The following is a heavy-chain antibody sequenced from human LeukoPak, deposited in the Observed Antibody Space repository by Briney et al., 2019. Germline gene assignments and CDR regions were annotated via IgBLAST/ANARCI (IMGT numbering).Heavy chain of an antibody. D-gene: IGHD3-10*01. CDR3: ASSMVRGVIVQTMFDY. V-gene: IGHV4-4*07. Sequence: SETLSLTCTVSGGSISSYYWSWIRQPAGKGLEWIGRIYTSGSTNYNPSLKSRVTMSVDTSKNQFSLKLSSVTAADTAVYYCASSMVRGVIVQTMFDYWGQGTLVTVSS. CDR2: IYTSGST. J-gene: IGHJ4*02. CDR1: GGSISSYY.